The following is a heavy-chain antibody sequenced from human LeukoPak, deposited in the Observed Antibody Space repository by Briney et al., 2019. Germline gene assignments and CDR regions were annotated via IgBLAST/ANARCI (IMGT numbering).Heavy chain of an antibody. Sequence: HAGGSLRLSCAASGFTFSSYAMSWVRQAPGKGLEWVSAISGSGGSTYYADSVKGRFTISRDNSKNTLYLQMNSLRAEDTAVYYCAKQTTVDTAMVTIDYWGQGTLVTVSS. CDR3: AKQTTVDTAMVTIDY. V-gene: IGHV3-23*01. D-gene: IGHD5-18*01. CDR2: ISGSGGST. J-gene: IGHJ4*02. CDR1: GFTFSSYA.